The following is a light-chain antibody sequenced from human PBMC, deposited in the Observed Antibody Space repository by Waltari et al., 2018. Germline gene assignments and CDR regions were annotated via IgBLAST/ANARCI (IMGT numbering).Light chain of an antibody. J-gene: IGLJ2*01. V-gene: IGLV1-47*01. Sequence: QSVVTQPTSASGTPGQRVTISCSGSSSTIGSNFVYWYQQLPGATPKVLIFRNDRRPAGVPDRFSGSKSGTSASLDISGLRSEDEANYYCATWDGSLSAVVFGGGTKLTVL. CDR2: RND. CDR3: ATWDGSLSAVV. CDR1: SSTIGSNF.